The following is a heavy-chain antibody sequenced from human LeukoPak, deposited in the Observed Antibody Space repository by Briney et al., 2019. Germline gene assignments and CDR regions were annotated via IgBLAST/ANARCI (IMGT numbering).Heavy chain of an antibody. J-gene: IGHJ3*02. CDR3: ASGSGYDWDAFDI. CDR2: INAGNGNT. CDR1: EYTFTSYA. D-gene: IGHD5-12*01. V-gene: IGHV1-3*01. Sequence: ASVKVSCKASEYTFTSYAMHWVRQAPGQRLEWMGWINAGNGNTKYSQKFQGRVTITRDTSASTAYMELSSLRSEDTAVYYCASGSGYDWDAFDIWGQGTMVTVSS.